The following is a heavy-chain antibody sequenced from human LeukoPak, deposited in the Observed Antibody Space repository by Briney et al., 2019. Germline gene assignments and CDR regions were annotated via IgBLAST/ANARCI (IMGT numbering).Heavy chain of an antibody. CDR1: GGFFSGYY. V-gene: IGHV4-34*01. D-gene: IGHD3-9*01. CDR3: ARDSNYDILTGYYPYYYYYYMDV. Sequence: SETLSLTCAVYGGFFSGYYWSWIRQPPGKGLECIGEINHSGSTNYNPSLKSRVTISVDTSKNQFSLKLSSVTAADTAVYYCARDSNYDILTGYYPYYYYYYMDVWGKGTTVTVSS. CDR2: INHSGST. J-gene: IGHJ6*03.